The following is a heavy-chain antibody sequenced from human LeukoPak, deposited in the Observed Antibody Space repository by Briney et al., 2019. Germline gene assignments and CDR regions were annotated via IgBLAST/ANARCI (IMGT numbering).Heavy chain of an antibody. V-gene: IGHV4-34*01. CDR3: ARRGVVVAGIERVDAFDI. CDR1: GGSFSGNF. CDR2: INYSGST. J-gene: IGHJ3*02. Sequence: SETLSLTCAVYGGSFSGNFWTWIRQPPGKGLEWIGEINYSGSTNYNPSLKSRVTISLDTSKKQFSLKLSPVTAADTAVYYCARRGVVVAGIERVDAFDIWGLGTMVTVSS. D-gene: IGHD6-19*01.